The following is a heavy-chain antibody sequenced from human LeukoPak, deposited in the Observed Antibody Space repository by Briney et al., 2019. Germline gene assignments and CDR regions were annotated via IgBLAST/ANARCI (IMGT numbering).Heavy chain of an antibody. J-gene: IGHJ6*03. CDR1: GFTFSSYA. D-gene: IGHD3-10*01. CDR2: ISGSGGST. CDR3: AKVGGDYYGSGSPYYYYMDV. Sequence: GGSLRLSCAASGFTFSSYAMSWVRQAPGKGLEWVSAISGSGGSTYYADSVKGRFTISRDNSKNTLYLQMNSLRAEDTAVYYCAKVGGDYYGSGSPYYYYMDVWGKGTTVTISS. V-gene: IGHV3-23*01.